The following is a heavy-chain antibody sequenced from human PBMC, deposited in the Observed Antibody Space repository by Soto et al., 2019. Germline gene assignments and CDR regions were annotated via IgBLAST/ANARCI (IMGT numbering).Heavy chain of an antibody. V-gene: IGHV1-69*01. CDR1: GGTFSNYA. J-gene: IGHJ4*02. CDR2: LIPRYGRP. D-gene: IGHD3-22*01. CDR3: ARGWNNFDSSGQYFDV. Sequence: QVQLVQSGPEVKKPGPSVKVSCKTYGGTFSNYAINWVRQAPGRGPEWMGGLIPRYGRPNYAERFQGRVNIVADELTTTSYMVMSRLRFEDTALYYCARGWNNFDSSGQYFDVWGQGTLVAVSS.